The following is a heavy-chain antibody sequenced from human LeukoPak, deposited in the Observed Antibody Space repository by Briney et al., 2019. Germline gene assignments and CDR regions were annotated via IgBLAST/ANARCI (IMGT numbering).Heavy chain of an antibody. J-gene: IGHJ4*02. CDR3: ARADDYVWGSYRYRALEF. Sequence: SETLSLTCAVYGGSFSGYYWSWIRQSPGKGLEWIGEINHSGSTNYNPSLKSRVTISVDTSKNQFSLKLSSVTAADTAVYYRARADDYVWGSYRYRALEFWGQGTLVTVSS. D-gene: IGHD3-16*02. V-gene: IGHV4-34*01. CDR2: INHSGST. CDR1: GGSFSGYY.